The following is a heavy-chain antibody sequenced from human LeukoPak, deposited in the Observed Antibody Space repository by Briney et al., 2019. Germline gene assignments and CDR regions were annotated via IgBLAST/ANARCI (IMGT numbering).Heavy chain of an antibody. CDR1: GFTFSSYA. V-gene: IGHV3-23*01. CDR2: ISGSGGST. Sequence: GGSLRLSCAASGFTFSSYAMSWVRQAPGKGLEWVSAISGSGGSTYYADSVKGRFTISRDNSKNTLYLQMNSLRAEDTTVYYCAKSSMIVVVMYYFDYWGQGTLATVSS. D-gene: IGHD3-22*01. CDR3: AKSSMIVVVMYYFDY. J-gene: IGHJ4*02.